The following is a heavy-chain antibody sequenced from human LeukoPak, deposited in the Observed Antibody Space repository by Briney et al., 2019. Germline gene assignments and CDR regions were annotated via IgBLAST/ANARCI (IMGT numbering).Heavy chain of an antibody. J-gene: IGHJ4*02. CDR1: GFTFSSYA. CDR2: ISGSGGST. CDR3: AKDLVAAKYYFDY. V-gene: IGHV3-23*01. Sequence: GGSLRLSCAASGFTFSSYAMSWVRQAPGKGLEWVSAISGSGGSTYYADSVKGRFTISRDNSKNTLYLQMNSLRAEDTAVCYCAKDLVAAKYYFDYWGQGTLVTVSS. D-gene: IGHD2-15*01.